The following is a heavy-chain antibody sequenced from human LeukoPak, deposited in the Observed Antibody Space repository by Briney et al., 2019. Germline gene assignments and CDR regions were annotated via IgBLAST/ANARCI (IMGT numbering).Heavy chain of an antibody. CDR1: GFTFCDHY. CDR3: ARFSSGSPIDY. V-gene: IGHV3-11*01. Sequence: GGSLRLSCAASGFTFCDHYMSWIRQAPGKGLEWVSYISSSSRTIYYADSVKGRFTISRDNAKNSLYLQMNSLRSEDTAVYYCARFSSGSPIDYWGQGTLVTVSS. D-gene: IGHD6-19*01. CDR2: ISSSSRTI. J-gene: IGHJ4*02.